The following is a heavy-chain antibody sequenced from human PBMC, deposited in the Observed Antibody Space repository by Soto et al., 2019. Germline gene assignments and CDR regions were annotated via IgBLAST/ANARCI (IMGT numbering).Heavy chain of an antibody. D-gene: IGHD6-6*01. Sequence: GGSLRLSCAASGFTFSSYAMHWVRQAPGKGLEWVAVISYDGSNKYYADSVKGRFTISRDNSKNTLYLQMNSLRAEDTAVYYRARDSFGAARPEPDYWGQGTLVTVSS. J-gene: IGHJ4*02. CDR1: GFTFSSYA. CDR3: ARDSFGAARPEPDY. CDR2: ISYDGSNK. V-gene: IGHV3-30-3*01.